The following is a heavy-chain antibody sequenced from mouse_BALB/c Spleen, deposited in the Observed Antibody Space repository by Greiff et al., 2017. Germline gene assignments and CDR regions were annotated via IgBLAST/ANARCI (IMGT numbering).Heavy chain of an antibody. V-gene: IGHV5-17*02. J-gene: IGHJ4*01. CDR3: ARCLIYDGYYDAMDY. CDR2: ISSGSSTI. Sequence: EVMLVESGGGLVQPGGSRKLSCAASGFTFSSFGMHWVRQAPEKGLEWVAYISSGSSTIYYADTVKGRFTISRDNPKNTLFLQMTSLRSEDTAMYYCARCLIYDGYYDAMDYWGQGTSVTVSS. D-gene: IGHD2-3*01. CDR1: GFTFSSFG.